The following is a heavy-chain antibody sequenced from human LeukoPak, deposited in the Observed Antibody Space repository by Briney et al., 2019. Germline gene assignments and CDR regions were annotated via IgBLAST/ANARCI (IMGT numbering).Heavy chain of an antibody. V-gene: IGHV3-23*01. CDR3: AKIYDSSGRGSGNEFDY. Sequence: SGGSLRLSCVTSGFTFSYYAMSWVRQAPGKGLEWVSAISGSGGSTYYADSVKGRFTISRDNSKNTLYLQMNSLRAEDTAVYYCAKIYDSSGRGSGNEFDYWGQGTLVTVSS. CDR2: ISGSGGST. D-gene: IGHD3-22*01. J-gene: IGHJ4*02. CDR1: GFTFSYYA.